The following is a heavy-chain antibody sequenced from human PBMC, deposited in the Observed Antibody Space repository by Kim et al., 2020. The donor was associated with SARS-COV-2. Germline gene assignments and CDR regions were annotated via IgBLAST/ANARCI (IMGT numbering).Heavy chain of an antibody. J-gene: IGHJ6*02. D-gene: IGHD1-1*01. CDR2: ISWNSGTI. V-gene: IGHV3-9*01. CDR1: GFSFADYA. Sequence: GGSLRLSCAASGFSFADYAMHWVRQAPGKGLEWVSRISWNSGTIDYADSVKGRFTISRDNAQTSLYLQMNSLRAEDTALYYCARDQLPNDYYYYGKDVWGQGTTVTVSS. CDR3: ARDQLPNDYYYYGKDV.